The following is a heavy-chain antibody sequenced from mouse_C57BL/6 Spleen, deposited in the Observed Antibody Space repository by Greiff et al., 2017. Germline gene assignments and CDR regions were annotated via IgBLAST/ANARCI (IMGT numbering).Heavy chain of an antibody. V-gene: IGHV1-18*01. J-gene: IGHJ2*01. CDR1: GYTFTDYN. D-gene: IGHD1-1*01. Sequence: VQLQQSGPELVKPGASVKIPCKASGYTFTDYNMDWVKQSHGKSLEWIGDINPNNGGTIYNQKFKGKATLTVDKSSSTAYMELRSLTSEDTAVYYCARVITTVVATGEVFDYWGQGTTLTVSS. CDR2: INPNNGGT. CDR3: ARVITTVVATGEVFDY.